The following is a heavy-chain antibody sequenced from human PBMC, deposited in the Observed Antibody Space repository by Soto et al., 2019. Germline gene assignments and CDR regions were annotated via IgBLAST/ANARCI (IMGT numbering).Heavy chain of an antibody. D-gene: IGHD3-3*01. CDR2: IYPGDSDT. CDR3: ARQPSELRFLFANGMDV. CDR1: GYSFTSYW. V-gene: IGHV5-51*01. Sequence: GESLKISCKGSGYSFTSYWIGWVRQMPGKGLAWMGIIYPGDSDTRYSPSFQGQVTISADKSISTAYLQWSSLKASDTAMYYCARQPSELRFLFANGMDVWGQGTTVTVSS. J-gene: IGHJ6*02.